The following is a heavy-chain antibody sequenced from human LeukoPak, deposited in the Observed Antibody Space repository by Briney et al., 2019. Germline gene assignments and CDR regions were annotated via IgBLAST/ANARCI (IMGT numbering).Heavy chain of an antibody. CDR1: GGSISSSSYY. V-gene: IGHV4-39*01. Sequence: SETLSLTCTVSGGSISSSSYYWGWIRQPPGKGLEWIGGIYYSGSTYYNPSLKSRVTISVDTSKNQFSLKLSSVTAADTAVYYCARLGGYCSGGSCYSFFDYWGQGTLVTVSS. CDR2: IYYSGST. D-gene: IGHD2-15*01. J-gene: IGHJ4*02. CDR3: ARLGGYCSGGSCYSFFDY.